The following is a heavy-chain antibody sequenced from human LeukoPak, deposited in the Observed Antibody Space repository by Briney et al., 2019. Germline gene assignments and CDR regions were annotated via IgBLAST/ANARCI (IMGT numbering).Heavy chain of an antibody. CDR2: ISSSSSYI. CDR3: ARDYSGSYYLGGDFDY. V-gene: IGHV3-21*01. Sequence: AGGSLRLSCAASGSTFSSYSMNWVRQAPGKGLEWVSSISSSSSYIYYADSVKGRFTISRDNAKNSLYLQMNGLRAEDTAVYYCARDYSGSYYLGGDFDYWGQGTLVTVSS. D-gene: IGHD1-26*01. CDR1: GSTFSSYS. J-gene: IGHJ4*02.